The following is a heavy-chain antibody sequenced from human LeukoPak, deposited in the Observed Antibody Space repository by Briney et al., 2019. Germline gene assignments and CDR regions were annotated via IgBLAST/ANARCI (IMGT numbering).Heavy chain of an antibody. Sequence: SVKVSCKASGGTFSSYTISWVRQAPGQGLEWIGRIIPILGIANYAQKFQGRVTITADKSTSTAYMELSSLRSEDTAVYYCARTRDYGNWYFDLWGRGTLVAVSS. CDR2: IIPILGIA. V-gene: IGHV1-69*02. J-gene: IGHJ2*01. CDR3: ARTRDYGNWYFDL. D-gene: IGHD4-17*01. CDR1: GGTFSSYT.